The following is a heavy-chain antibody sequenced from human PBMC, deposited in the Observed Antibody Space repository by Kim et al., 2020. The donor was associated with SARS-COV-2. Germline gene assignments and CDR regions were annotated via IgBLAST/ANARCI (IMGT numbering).Heavy chain of an antibody. V-gene: IGHV3-33*08. Sequence: GGSLRLSCAASGFTFSSYGMHWVRQAPGKGLEWVAVIWYDGSNKYYADSVKGRFTISRDNSKNTLYLQMNSLRAEDTAVYYCAREEVRGTYGMDVWGQGTTVTVSS. CDR3: AREEVRGTYGMDV. J-gene: IGHJ6*02. CDR2: IWYDGSNK. CDR1: GFTFSSYG. D-gene: IGHD3-10*01.